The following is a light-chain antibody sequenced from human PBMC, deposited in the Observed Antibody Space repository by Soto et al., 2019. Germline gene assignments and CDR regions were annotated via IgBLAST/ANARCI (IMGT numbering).Light chain of an antibody. Sequence: QSALTQPPSASGSPGQSVAISRTGTTSDIGGYNYVSWYQQHPGKAPKLMIYEVNKRPSGVPDRFSGSKSGNTASLTVSGLQAEDEADYYCSSHGGNSPYVFGTGTKLTVL. CDR3: SSHGGNSPYV. V-gene: IGLV2-8*01. CDR2: EVN. CDR1: TSDIGGYNY. J-gene: IGLJ1*01.